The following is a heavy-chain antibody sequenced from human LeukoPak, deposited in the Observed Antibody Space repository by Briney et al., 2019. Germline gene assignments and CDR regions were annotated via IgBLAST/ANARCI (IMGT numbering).Heavy chain of an antibody. CDR2: MNPNSGNT. Sequence: GASVKVSCKASGYTFTMYDINWVRQATGQGLEWMGWMNPNSGNTDYAQKFQGRVTITGNPSISTASMELSSLKSEDTAVYYCARAGAYSSSWYPLGAFDIWGQGTMVTVSS. V-gene: IGHV1-8*03. D-gene: IGHD6-13*01. CDR3: ARAGAYSSSWYPLGAFDI. CDR1: GYTFTMYD. J-gene: IGHJ3*02.